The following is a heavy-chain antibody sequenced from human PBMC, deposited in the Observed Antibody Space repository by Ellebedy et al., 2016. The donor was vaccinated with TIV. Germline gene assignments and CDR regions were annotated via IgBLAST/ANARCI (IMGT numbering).Heavy chain of an antibody. CDR2: VLGGGGST. Sequence: ESLKISCAASGFTFSTYTMNLVRPAPGKGLDWVSAVLGGGGSTYYADPVKGRFTISRDNYKNTLFLQRNSLRAEDTAVYYCAKDRVPDGLWNFDFWGQGTLVTVSS. J-gene: IGHJ4*02. V-gene: IGHV3-23*01. CDR3: AKDRVPDGLWNFDF. CDR1: GFTFSTYT. D-gene: IGHD1-1*01.